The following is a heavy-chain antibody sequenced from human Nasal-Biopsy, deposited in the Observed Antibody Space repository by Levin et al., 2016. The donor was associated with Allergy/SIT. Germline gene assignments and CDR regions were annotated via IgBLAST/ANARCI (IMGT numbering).Heavy chain of an antibody. J-gene: IGHJ6*02. V-gene: IGHV3-30*04. CDR1: GFTLSSYA. Sequence: GGSLRLSCVASGFTLSSYAMHWVRQAPGKGLEWLAVIAYGGNKTYIADSVKGRFTFSRDNYRSMLSLQMNSLRTDDTATYFCARDPRYCGGGSCYYYGMDVWGQGTTVIVSS. CDR2: IAYGGNKT. CDR3: ARDPRYCGGGSCYYYGMDV. D-gene: IGHD2-21*01.